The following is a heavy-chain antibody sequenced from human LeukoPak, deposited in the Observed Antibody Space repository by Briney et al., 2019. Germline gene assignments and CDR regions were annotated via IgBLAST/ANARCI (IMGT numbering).Heavy chain of an antibody. CDR2: ISGSGGST. CDR3: AKDAKRNYDFWDRFDY. Sequence: PGGSLRLSCAVTGFPFSTYAMSWVRQAPGKGLEWVSAISGSGGSTYYADSVKGRFTISRDNSKNTLYLQMNSLRAEDTALYYCAKDAKRNYDFWDRFDYWGQGTLVTVSS. V-gene: IGHV3-23*01. D-gene: IGHD3-3*01. J-gene: IGHJ4*02. CDR1: GFPFSTYA.